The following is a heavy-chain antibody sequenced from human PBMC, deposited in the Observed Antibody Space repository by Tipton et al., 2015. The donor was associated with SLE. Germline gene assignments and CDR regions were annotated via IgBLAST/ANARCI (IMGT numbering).Heavy chain of an antibody. CDR3: ARSRIGLGYNYDMDV. D-gene: IGHD1-1*01. V-gene: IGHV4-61*02. Sequence: TLSLTCTVSGGSISSGSYYWSWIRQPAGKGLEWIGRIYTSGSTNYNPSLKSRVTISVDTSKNQFSLQLTSVTAADTAMYYCARSRIGLGYNYDMDVWGKGTTVTVSS. J-gene: IGHJ6*03. CDR1: GGSISSGSYY. CDR2: IYTSGST.